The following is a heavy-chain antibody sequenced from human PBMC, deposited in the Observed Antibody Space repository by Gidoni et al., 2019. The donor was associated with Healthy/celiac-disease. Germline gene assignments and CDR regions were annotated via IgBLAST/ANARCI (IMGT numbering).Heavy chain of an antibody. V-gene: IGHV4-4*02. D-gene: IGHD2-15*01. CDR1: GGSISSRNW. J-gene: IGHJ4*02. CDR3: ARGKLGYCSGGSCYVDY. CDR2: IYHSGST. Sequence: QVQLQESGPGPVTPSGTLALTCAVSGGSISSRNWWSWVRQPPGKGLEWIGEIYHSGSTNYNPSLKSRVTISVDKSKNQFSLKLSSVTAADTAVYYCARGKLGYCSGGSCYVDYWGQGTLVTVSS.